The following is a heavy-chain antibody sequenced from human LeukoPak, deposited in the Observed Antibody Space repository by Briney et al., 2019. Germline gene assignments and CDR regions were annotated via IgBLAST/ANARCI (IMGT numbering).Heavy chain of an antibody. CDR1: GFTFSNAW. J-gene: IGHJ4*02. CDR2: IKSKTDGGTT. D-gene: IGHD3-10*01. CDR3: TVMVGSGSYYFDY. V-gene: IGHV3-15*01. Sequence: GGSLRLSCAASGFTFSNAWMSWVRQAPGKGLEWVGRIKSKTDGGTTDYAAPVKGRFTISRDDSKNTLYLQMNSLKTEDTAVHHCTVMVGSGSYYFDYWGQGTLVTVSS.